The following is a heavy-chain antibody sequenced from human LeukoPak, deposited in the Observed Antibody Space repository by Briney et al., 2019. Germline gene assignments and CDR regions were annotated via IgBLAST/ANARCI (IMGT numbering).Heavy chain of an antibody. Sequence: PGRSLRLSRAASGFTFSSYVMSWVRQAPGRGLEWVSGISGSGDSTYYAHSVKGRFTITRDNSKNTLYLQMNSLRAEDTAVYYCAGDRRYDSSGYFQNWGQGTLVTVSS. J-gene: IGHJ1*01. D-gene: IGHD3-22*01. CDR3: AGDRRYDSSGYFQN. CDR2: ISGSGDST. CDR1: GFTFSSYV. V-gene: IGHV3-23*01.